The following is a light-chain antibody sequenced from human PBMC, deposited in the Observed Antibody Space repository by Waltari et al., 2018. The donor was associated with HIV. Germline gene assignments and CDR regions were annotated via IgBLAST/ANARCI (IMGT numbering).Light chain of an antibody. Sequence: DIQVTQSPSALSASVGDTVTIPCRASQPVSSWMAWLLLSRSKAPRLLIYQASILPSGVPSRFSGSRSGTDFSLTIRGLQPDDFGTYYWKQYNWHWTFGQGTRV. CDR1: QPVSSW. J-gene: IGKJ1*01. CDR2: QAS. CDR3: KQYNWHWT. V-gene: IGKV1-5*01.